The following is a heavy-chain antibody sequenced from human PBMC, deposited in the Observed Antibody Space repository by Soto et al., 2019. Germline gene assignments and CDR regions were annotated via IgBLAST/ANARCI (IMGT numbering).Heavy chain of an antibody. CDR1: GFSFSSYA. Sequence: PGGSLRLSCAASGFSFSSYAFHWVRQAPGKGLEWVAVISYDGSSEYHADSVKGRFTISRDNSKNTLSLQMNSLRPEDTAVYYCARKREITIFGVVKGVGNFYYHYAMDVWGQGTTVTVSS. CDR2: ISYDGSSE. J-gene: IGHJ6*02. D-gene: IGHD3-3*01. CDR3: ARKREITIFGVVKGVGNFYYHYAMDV. V-gene: IGHV3-30-3*01.